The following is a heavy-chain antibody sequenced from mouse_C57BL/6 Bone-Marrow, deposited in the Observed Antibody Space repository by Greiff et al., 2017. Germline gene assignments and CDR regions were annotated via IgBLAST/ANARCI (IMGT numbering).Heavy chain of an antibody. V-gene: IGHV1-61*01. CDR2: IYPSDSET. Sequence: QVQLQQPGAELVRPGSSVKLSCKASGYTFTSYWMDWVKQRPGQGLEWIGNIYPSDSETHYNQKFKDKATLTVDKSSSTAYMQLSSLTSEDSAVYYCARWSRSSALQSETAQATYYWYFDVWGTGTTVTVSS. J-gene: IGHJ1*03. CDR3: ARWSRSSALQSETAQATYYWYFDV. D-gene: IGHD3-2*02. CDR1: GYTFTSYW.